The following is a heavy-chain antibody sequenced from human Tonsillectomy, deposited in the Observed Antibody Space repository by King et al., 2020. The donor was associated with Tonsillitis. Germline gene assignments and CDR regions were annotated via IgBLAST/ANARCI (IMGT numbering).Heavy chain of an antibody. V-gene: IGHV5-10-1*03. D-gene: IGHD5-24*01. Sequence: QLVQSGAEVKEPGESLRISCKGSGYSFTTYWIMWVRQMPGKGLEWMGRIDPSGSYTEYSPSFQGHVTISADKSISTAYLQWSSLKASDTAMYYCERLEMFYYMDVWGQGTTVTVSS. CDR3: ERLEMFYYMDV. CDR2: IDPSGSYT. J-gene: IGHJ6*03. CDR1: GYSFTTYW.